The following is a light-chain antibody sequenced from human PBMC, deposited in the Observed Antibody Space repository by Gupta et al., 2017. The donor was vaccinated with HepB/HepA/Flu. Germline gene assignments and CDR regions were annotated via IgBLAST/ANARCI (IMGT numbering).Light chain of an antibody. Sequence: EIVLTQSPATLSLSPGERATLSCRASQSVSSYLSWYQQKPGQAPRLLIYDASTRATGIPARFSGSGSGTDFTLTISSLEPEDFAVYYCQQRSNWPPGLTFGEGTKVEI. CDR1: QSVSSY. CDR2: DAS. CDR3: QQRSNWPPGLT. J-gene: IGKJ4*01. V-gene: IGKV3-11*01.